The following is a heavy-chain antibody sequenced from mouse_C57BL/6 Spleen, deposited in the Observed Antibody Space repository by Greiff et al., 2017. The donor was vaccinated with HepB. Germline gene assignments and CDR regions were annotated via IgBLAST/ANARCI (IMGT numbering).Heavy chain of an antibody. CDR1: GYTFTDYE. V-gene: IGHV1-15*01. D-gene: IGHD1-1*01. CDR3: TREGITTVEAWFAY. Sequence: VQLQQSGAELVRPGASVTLSCKASGYTFTDYEMHWVKQTPVHGLEWIGAIDPETGGTAYNQKFKGKAILTADKSSSTAYMELRSLTSEDSAVYYCTREGITTVEAWFAYWGQGTLVTVSA. CDR2: IDPETGGT. J-gene: IGHJ3*01.